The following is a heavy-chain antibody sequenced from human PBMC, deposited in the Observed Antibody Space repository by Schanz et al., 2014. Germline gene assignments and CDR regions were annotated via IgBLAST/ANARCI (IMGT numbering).Heavy chain of an antibody. Sequence: QVQLVESGGGLVKPGGSLRLSCTASGFTFSDYYMTWIRQAPGKGLEWVSYVSSNNIYTKYADSVRGRFTISRDNAKNSLFMQMNSQRADDTAVYYCARDMLRRYGALEIWGRGTMVTVSS. J-gene: IGHJ3*02. CDR2: VSSNNIYT. CDR1: GFTFSDYY. CDR3: ARDMLRRYGALEI. V-gene: IGHV3-11*06. D-gene: IGHD2-8*01.